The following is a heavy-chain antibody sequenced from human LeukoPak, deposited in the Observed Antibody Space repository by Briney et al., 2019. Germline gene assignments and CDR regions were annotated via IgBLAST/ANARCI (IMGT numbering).Heavy chain of an antibody. Sequence: GGSLRLSCAASGFTVSSNYMSWVRQAPGKGLEWVSAISGSGGSTYYADSVKGRFTISRDNSKNTLYLQMNSLRAEDTAVYYCASWKLARGVFDYWGQGTLVTVSS. D-gene: IGHD6-6*01. J-gene: IGHJ4*02. CDR2: ISGSGGST. CDR3: ASWKLARGVFDY. CDR1: GFTVSSNY. V-gene: IGHV3-23*01.